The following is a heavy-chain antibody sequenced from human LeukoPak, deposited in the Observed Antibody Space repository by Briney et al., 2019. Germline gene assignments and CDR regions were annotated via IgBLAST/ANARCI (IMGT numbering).Heavy chain of an antibody. J-gene: IGHJ2*01. CDR3: ARGSGFLEWYFDL. V-gene: IGHV4-59*01. CDR1: GGSISSYY. D-gene: IGHD3-3*01. Sequence: SGTLSLTCTVSGGSISSYYWSWIRQPPGKGLEWIGYIYYSGSTNYNPSLKSRVTISVDTSKNQFSLKLSSVTAADTAVYYCARGSGFLEWYFDLWGRGTLVTVSS. CDR2: IYYSGST.